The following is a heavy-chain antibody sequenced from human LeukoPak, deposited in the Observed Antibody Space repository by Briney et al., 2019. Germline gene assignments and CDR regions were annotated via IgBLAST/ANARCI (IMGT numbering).Heavy chain of an antibody. V-gene: IGHV3-53*01. D-gene: IGHD3-10*01. CDR2: IYSGGST. CDR3: ARVNGWFGELLLTTYGMDA. Sequence: PGGSLRLSCAASGFTVSSNYMSWVRQAPGKGLEWVSVIYSGGSTCYADSVKGRFTISRDNSKNTLYLQMNSLRAEDTAVYYCARVNGWFGELLLTTYGMDAWGQGTTVTVSS. CDR1: GFTVSSNY. J-gene: IGHJ6*02.